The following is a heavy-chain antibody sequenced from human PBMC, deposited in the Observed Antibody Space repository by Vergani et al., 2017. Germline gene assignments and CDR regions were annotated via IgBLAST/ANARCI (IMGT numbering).Heavy chain of an antibody. Sequence: EVQLLQSEGAVVQPGGSLRLSCVASGFTFSSHAMSWVRQGHGQGLEWVSSISSGSSYIYYADSVKGRFTISRDNAKNSLYLQMNSLRAEDTAVYYCARDLTRYSTASRRYFDYWGQGTLVTVSS. CDR2: ISSGSSYI. J-gene: IGHJ4*02. D-gene: IGHD5-12*01. CDR3: ARDLTRYSTASRRYFDY. V-gene: IGHV3-21*01. CDR1: GFTFSSHA.